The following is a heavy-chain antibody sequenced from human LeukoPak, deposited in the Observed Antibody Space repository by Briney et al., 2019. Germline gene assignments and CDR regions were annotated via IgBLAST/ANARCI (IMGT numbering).Heavy chain of an antibody. V-gene: IGHV1-2*04. D-gene: IGHD3-22*01. CDR1: GYTFTSYY. J-gene: IGHJ3*02. CDR3: ARVIRDSSGYAFDI. CDR2: INPNSGGT. Sequence: ASVTVSCKASGYTFTSYYMHWVRQAPGQGLEWMGWINPNSGGTNYAQKFQGWVTMTRDTSISTAYMELSRLRSDDTAVYYCARVIRDSSGYAFDIWGQGTMVTVSS.